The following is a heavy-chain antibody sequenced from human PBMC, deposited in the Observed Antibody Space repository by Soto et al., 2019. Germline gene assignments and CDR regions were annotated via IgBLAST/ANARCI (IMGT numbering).Heavy chain of an antibody. CDR1: GGSISSGGYY. CDR2: IYYRGNT. V-gene: IGHV4-31*03. D-gene: IGHD3-10*01. Sequence: QVQLQESGPGLVKPSQTLSLTCTVSGGSISSGGYYWSWIRQHPGKGLEWIGYIYYRGNTYYNPSRKSRVTISVDTSKNQFSLRLSSVTAADTAVYYCARDCSRGVFFDYWCQGTLVTVSS. CDR3: ARDCSRGVFFDY. J-gene: IGHJ4*02.